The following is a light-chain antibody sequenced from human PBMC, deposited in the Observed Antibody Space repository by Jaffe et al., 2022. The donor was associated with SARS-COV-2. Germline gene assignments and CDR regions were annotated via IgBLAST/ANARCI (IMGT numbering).Light chain of an antibody. J-gene: IGLJ3*02. Sequence: SYVLTQPPSVSVAPGKTARITCGGNNIGSKSVHWYQQKPGQAPVLVIYYDSDRPSGIPERFSGSKSGNTATLTISRVEAGDEADYYCQVWDSSSDQWVFGGGTKLTVL. CDR1: NIGSKS. CDR3: QVWDSSSDQWV. CDR2: YDS. V-gene: IGLV3-21*04.